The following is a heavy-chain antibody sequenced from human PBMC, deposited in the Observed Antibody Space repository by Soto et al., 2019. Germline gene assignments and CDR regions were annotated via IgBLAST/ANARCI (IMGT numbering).Heavy chain of an antibody. CDR3: ARQNVYDSSGYYYLYYFDY. CDR1: GGSISSSSYY. CDR2: IYYSGST. Sequence: SETLSLTCTVSGGSISSSSYYWGWIRQPPGKGLEWIGSIYYSGSTYYNPSLKSRVTISVDTSKNQFSLKLSSVTAADTAVYYCARQNVYDSSGYYYLYYFDYWGQGTLVTVSS. V-gene: IGHV4-39*01. D-gene: IGHD3-22*01. J-gene: IGHJ4*02.